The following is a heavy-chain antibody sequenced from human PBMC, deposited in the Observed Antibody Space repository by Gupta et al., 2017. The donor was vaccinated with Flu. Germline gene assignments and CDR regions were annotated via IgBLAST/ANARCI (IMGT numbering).Heavy chain of an antibody. Sequence: HWGRQAPGKGLEWVADIASDGRNRDYEDSVRGRVTISRDKSKNTLSLEMDSLRVEETAVYYCAKDGPWTAIGPCYCYYMDVWGKGTTVTVSS. J-gene: IGHJ6*03. D-gene: IGHD5-12*01. CDR3: AKDGPWTAIGPCYCYYMDV. V-gene: IGHV3-30*18. CDR2: IASDGRNR.